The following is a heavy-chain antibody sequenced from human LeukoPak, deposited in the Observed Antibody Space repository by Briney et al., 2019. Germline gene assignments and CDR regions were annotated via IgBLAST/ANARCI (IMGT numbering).Heavy chain of an antibody. V-gene: IGHV3-23*01. CDR1: GFAFSNYA. J-gene: IGHJ4*02. Sequence: TGGSLRLSCAASGFAFSNYAMSWVRQAPGKGLEWVSSLISSGTTTYYADSVKGRLTISRDNSKNTVHLQMDSLRAEDSAVYYCAKNAGYSYGLYYFDYWGQGTLVTVSS. CDR3: AKNAGYSYGLYYFDY. CDR2: LISSGTTT. D-gene: IGHD5-18*01.